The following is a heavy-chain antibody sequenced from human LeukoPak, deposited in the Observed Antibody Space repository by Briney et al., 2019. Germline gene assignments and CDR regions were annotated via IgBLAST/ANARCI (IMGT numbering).Heavy chain of an antibody. V-gene: IGHV1-46*01. CDR2: INPSGGST. CDR3: ARCSSTSCYAFDI. D-gene: IGHD2-2*01. Sequence: ASVKVSCKASGYTFTSYYMHWVRQAPGQGLEWMGIINPSGGSTGYAQKFQGRVTMTRDMSTSTVYMELSSLRSEDTAVYYCARCSSTSCYAFDIWGQGTMVTVSS. CDR1: GYTFTSYY. J-gene: IGHJ3*02.